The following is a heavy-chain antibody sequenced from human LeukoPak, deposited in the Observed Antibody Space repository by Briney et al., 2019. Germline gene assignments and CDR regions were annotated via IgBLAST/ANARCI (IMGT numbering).Heavy chain of an antibody. CDR3: ARGPPNWGYDY. J-gene: IGHJ4*02. D-gene: IGHD7-27*01. CDR2: MSSNSGDT. V-gene: IGHV1-8*01. Sequence: ASVKLSCKASGYTFTSYDFNWVRQATGQRPEWMGWMSSNSGDTGYAQKFQDRVTMTRNTSISTAYMELSSLRSDDTAVYYCARGPPNWGYDYWGPGTLVTVSS. CDR1: GYTFTSYD.